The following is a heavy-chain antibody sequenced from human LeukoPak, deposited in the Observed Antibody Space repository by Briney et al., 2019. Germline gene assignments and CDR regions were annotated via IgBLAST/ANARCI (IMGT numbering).Heavy chain of an antibody. D-gene: IGHD3-3*01. Sequence: SETLSLTCTVSGGSISIYYWSWIRQPPGKGLEWIGYIYTSGSTNYNPSLKSRVTISVDTSKNQFSLKLSSVTAADTAVYYCARGGDFWSGYSIDYWGQGTLVTVSS. V-gene: IGHV4-4*08. CDR1: GGSISIYY. CDR2: IYTSGST. CDR3: ARGGDFWSGYSIDY. J-gene: IGHJ4*02.